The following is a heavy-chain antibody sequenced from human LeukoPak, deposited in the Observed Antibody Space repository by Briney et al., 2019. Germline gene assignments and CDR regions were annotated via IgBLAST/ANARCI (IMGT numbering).Heavy chain of an antibody. V-gene: IGHV4-39*07. CDR1: GGSISSGGYY. D-gene: IGHD1-26*01. CDR2: VNHSGST. CDR3: ARWGGTLNAFDV. Sequence: SETLSLTCTVSGGSISSGGYYWSWIRQPPGKGLEWIGEVNHSGSTNYNPSLKSRVTISVDTSKNQFSLKLSSVTAADTAVYYCARWGGTLNAFDVWGQGTLVTVSS. J-gene: IGHJ3*01.